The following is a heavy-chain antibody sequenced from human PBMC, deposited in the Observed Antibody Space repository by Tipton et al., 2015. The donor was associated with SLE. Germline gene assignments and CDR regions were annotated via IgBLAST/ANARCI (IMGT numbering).Heavy chain of an antibody. V-gene: IGHV3-74*01. D-gene: IGHD3-3*01. CDR3: AREGGFWSGLVIDY. CDR2: IKSDGSST. J-gene: IGHJ4*02. CDR1: GFTFSSYW. Sequence: SLRLSCAASGFTFSSYWMHWVRQAPGKGLVWVSRIKSDGSSTSYADSVKGRFTISRDNAKNTLYLQMNSLRAEDTAVYYCAREGGFWSGLVIDYCGQATLVTVSS.